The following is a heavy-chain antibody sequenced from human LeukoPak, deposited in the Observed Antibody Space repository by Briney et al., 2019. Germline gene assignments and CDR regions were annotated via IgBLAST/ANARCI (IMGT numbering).Heavy chain of an antibody. CDR3: AKVQGIAAAGTRWFDP. CDR1: GFTFSSYA. D-gene: IGHD6-13*01. J-gene: IGHJ5*02. Sequence: GGSLRLSCAASGFTFSSYAMSWVRQAPGKGQEWVSAISGSGGSTYYADSVKGRFTISRDNSKNTLYLQMNSLRAEDTAVYYCAKVQGIAAAGTRWFDPWGQGTLVTVSS. V-gene: IGHV3-23*01. CDR2: ISGSGGST.